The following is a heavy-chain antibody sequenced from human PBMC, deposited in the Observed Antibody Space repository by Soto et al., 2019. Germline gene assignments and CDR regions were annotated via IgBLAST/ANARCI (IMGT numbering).Heavy chain of an antibody. V-gene: IGHV3-30*18. CDR1: GFTFSSYG. CDR2: ISYDGSNK. CDR3: AKSGDDFWSGYTPGGYYYSIDV. J-gene: IGHJ6*03. D-gene: IGHD3-3*01. Sequence: QVQLVESGGGVVQPGRSLRLSCAASGFTFSSYGMHWVRQAPGKGLEWVAVISYDGSNKYDADSVKGRFTISRDNSKNRLYPQMTILRAGDTAVYYCAKSGDDFWSGYTPGGYYYSIDVWGKGTTVTVSS.